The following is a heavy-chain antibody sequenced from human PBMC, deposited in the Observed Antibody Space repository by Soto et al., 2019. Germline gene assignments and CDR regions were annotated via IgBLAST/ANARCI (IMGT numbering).Heavy chain of an antibody. V-gene: IGHV5-51*01. Sequence: GESLKISCKGSGYSFTSYWIGWVRQMPGKGLEWMGIIYPGDSDTRYSPSFQGQVTISADKSISTAYLQWSSLKASDTAIYYCARTAAAGKYYYDLAVWGQGTTVTVSS. J-gene: IGHJ6*02. CDR2: IYPGDSDT. CDR3: ARTAAAGKYYYDLAV. CDR1: GYSFTSYW. D-gene: IGHD6-13*01.